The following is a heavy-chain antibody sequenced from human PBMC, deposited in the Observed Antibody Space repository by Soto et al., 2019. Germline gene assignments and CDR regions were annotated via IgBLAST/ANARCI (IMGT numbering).Heavy chain of an antibody. CDR1: GGSISSYY. CDR2: IYYSGST. J-gene: IGHJ6*02. Sequence: PSETLSLTCTVSGGSISSYYWSWIRQPPGKGLEWIGYIYYSGSTNYNPSLKSRVTISVDTSKNQFSLKLSSVTAADTAVYYRARQGGAAAICYYYCGMDVWVQGTTATAPS. CDR3: ARQGGAAAICYYYCGMDV. D-gene: IGHD2-2*01. V-gene: IGHV4-59*01.